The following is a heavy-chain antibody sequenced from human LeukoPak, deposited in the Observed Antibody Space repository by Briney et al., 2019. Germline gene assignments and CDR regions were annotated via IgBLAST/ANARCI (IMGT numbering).Heavy chain of an antibody. V-gene: IGHV3-30*01. CDR3: ANFVVAHWGFDY. J-gene: IGHJ4*02. CDR1: GFTFSSYA. CDR2: ISYDGSNK. D-gene: IGHD2-15*01. Sequence: GRSLRLSCAASGFTFSSYAMHWVRQAPGKGLEWVAVISYDGSNKYYADSVKGRFTISRDNSKNTLYLQMNSLRVEDTAVYYCANFVVAHWGFDYWGQGTLVTVSS.